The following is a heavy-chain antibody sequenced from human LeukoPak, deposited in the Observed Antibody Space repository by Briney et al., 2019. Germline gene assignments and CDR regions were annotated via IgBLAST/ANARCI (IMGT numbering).Heavy chain of an antibody. CDR1: GGTFSSYA. D-gene: IGHD2-2*02. V-gene: IGHV1-69*13. CDR3: ARPPGGVVVPAAIHAEYFQH. CDR2: IIPIFGTA. Sequence: ASVKVSCKASGGTFSSYAISWVRQAPGQGLEWMGGIIPIFGTANYAQKFQGRVTITADESTSTAYMELSSLRSEDTAVYYCARPPGGVVVPAAIHAEYFQHWGQGTLVTVSS. J-gene: IGHJ1*01.